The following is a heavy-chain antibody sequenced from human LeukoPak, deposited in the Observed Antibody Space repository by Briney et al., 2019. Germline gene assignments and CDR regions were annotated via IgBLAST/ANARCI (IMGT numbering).Heavy chain of an antibody. CDR1: GGTFSSYA. CDR2: IIPIFGTA. Sequence: SVKVSCKASGGTFSSYAISWVRQAPGQGLEWMGGIIPIFGTANYAQKFQGRVTITADESTSTAYMEVSSLRSEDTAVYYCARANQQWLVPDAFDTWGKGTLVTVSS. D-gene: IGHD6-19*01. CDR3: ARANQQWLVPDAFDT. J-gene: IGHJ3*02. V-gene: IGHV1-69*13.